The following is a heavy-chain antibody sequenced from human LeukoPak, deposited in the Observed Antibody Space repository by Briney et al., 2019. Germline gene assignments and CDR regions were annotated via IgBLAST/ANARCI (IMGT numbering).Heavy chain of an antibody. V-gene: IGHV4-34*01. Sequence: PSETLSLTCAVYGGSFSGYYWSWIRQPPGKGLEWLGEINHSGSTNYNPSLKSRVTISVDTSKNQFSLKLSSVTAADTAVYYCARGRRITMIVVVIQYYFDYWGQGTLVTVSS. CDR3: ARGRRITMIVVVIQYYFDY. CDR1: GGSFSGYY. CDR2: INHSGST. D-gene: IGHD3-22*01. J-gene: IGHJ4*02.